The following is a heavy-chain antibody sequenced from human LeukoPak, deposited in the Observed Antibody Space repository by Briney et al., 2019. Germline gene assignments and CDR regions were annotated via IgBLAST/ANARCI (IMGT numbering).Heavy chain of an antibody. Sequence: GGSLRLSCAASGFTFTNYEMNWVRQAPGEGLEWVSYISSSGATIYYADSVKGRFFISRDNAKYSLYLQINSLRAEDTAVYYCARTSANYFDYWGQGTLVTVSS. CDR2: ISSSGATI. J-gene: IGHJ4*02. CDR1: GFTFTNYE. CDR3: ARTSANYFDY. V-gene: IGHV3-48*03. D-gene: IGHD2-15*01.